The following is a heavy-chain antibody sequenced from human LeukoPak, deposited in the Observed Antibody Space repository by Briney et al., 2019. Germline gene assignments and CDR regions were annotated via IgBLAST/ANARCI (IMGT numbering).Heavy chain of an antibody. V-gene: IGHV3-33*03. J-gene: IGHJ6*03. CDR3: AKDGDCSGVSCDRVYYPYYYMDV. CDR2: IWHDGSNK. Sequence: GGSLRLSCVASGFTFNNYGMHWVRQAPGKGLEWVTFIWHDGSNKYYADSVKGRFTISRDDSRTTLFLQMNSLRGDDTALYYCAKDGDCSGVSCDRVYYPYYYMDVGGKGTTVSVSS. D-gene: IGHD2-15*01. CDR1: GFTFNNYG.